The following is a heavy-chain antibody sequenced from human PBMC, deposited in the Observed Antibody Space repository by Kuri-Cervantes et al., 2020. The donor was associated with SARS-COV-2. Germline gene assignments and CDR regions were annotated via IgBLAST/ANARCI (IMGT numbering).Heavy chain of an antibody. Sequence: SVKVSCKASGGTFSSYAISWARQAPGQGLEWMGRIIPIFGTANYAQKFQGRVTITADESTSTACMELSSLRSEDTAVYYCARATGPPGYFDYWGQGTLVTVSS. CDR3: ARATGPPGYFDY. J-gene: IGHJ4*02. V-gene: IGHV1-69*13. CDR1: GGTFSSYA. CDR2: IIPIFGTA.